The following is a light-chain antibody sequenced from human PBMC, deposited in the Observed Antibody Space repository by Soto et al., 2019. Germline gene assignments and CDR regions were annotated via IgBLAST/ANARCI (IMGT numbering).Light chain of an antibody. Sequence: EIVMTQSPATLSVSPGERATLSCRASQTVTTNLAWYLQKPGQAPRLLIYAVSTRATGVPARFSGSGSGTEFTLTISTLQSEDFAVYYCQQYKDWPLTFVGGTKVEIK. J-gene: IGKJ4*01. CDR3: QQYKDWPLT. CDR2: AVS. CDR1: QTVTTN. V-gene: IGKV3-15*01.